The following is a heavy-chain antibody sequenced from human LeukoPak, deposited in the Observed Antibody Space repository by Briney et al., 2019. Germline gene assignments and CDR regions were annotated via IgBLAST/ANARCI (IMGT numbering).Heavy chain of an antibody. CDR3: AKEDGRGSLYFFEN. V-gene: IGHV3-30*18. D-gene: IGHD2-15*01. J-gene: IGHJ4*02. CDR1: GFPFSDFG. CDR2: ISSNGRNK. Sequence: GGSLRLSCAASGFPFSDFGIHWVRQAPGRGLEWVAVISSNGRNKYYADSVRGRFTISRDNFNNTLYLQMNSLKTEDTAVYFCAKEDGRGSLYFFENWGQGTLVTVSS.